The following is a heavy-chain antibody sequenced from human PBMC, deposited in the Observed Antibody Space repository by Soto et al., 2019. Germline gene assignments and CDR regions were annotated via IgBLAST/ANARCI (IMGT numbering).Heavy chain of an antibody. CDR2: IYHSGST. CDR1: GGSVNSAGYS. CDR3: ARVPIYYDSSGYYHYGPFDT. V-gene: IGHV4-30-2*01. Sequence: QLQLQESGSGLLKPSQTLSLSCAVSGGSVNSAGYSWSWIRQPPGKGLEWIGYIYHSGSTYYNPSLKSRVTISLDRSNNHFSLKLSSVTAADTAVYFCARVPIYYDSSGYYHYGPFDTWGQETMVTVSS. J-gene: IGHJ3*02. D-gene: IGHD3-22*01.